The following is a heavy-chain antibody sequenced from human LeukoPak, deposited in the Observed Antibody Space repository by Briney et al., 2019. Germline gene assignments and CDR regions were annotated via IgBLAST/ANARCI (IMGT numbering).Heavy chain of an antibody. CDR1: GFSFSDYY. D-gene: IGHD1-14*01. CDR3: AKDLLNGGETGGGHDY. J-gene: IGHJ4*02. Sequence: GGSLRLSCAASGFSFSDYYMHWVRQAPGKGLEWVSAISGSGGSTYYADSVKGRFTISRDNSKNTLYLQMNSLRAEDTAVYYCAKDLLNGGETGGGHDYWGQGTLVTVSS. CDR2: ISGSGGST. V-gene: IGHV3-23*01.